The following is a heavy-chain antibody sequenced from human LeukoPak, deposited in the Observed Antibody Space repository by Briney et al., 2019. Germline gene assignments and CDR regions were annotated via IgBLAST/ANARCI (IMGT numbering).Heavy chain of an antibody. CDR2: INPNSGGT. CDR1: GYTFTSYG. CDR3: ARDTYASGGDCGY. D-gene: IGHD2-21*01. J-gene: IGHJ4*02. V-gene: IGHV1-2*02. Sequence: ASVKVSCKASGYTFTSYGISWVRQAPGQGLEWMGWINPNSGGTNYAQKFQGRVTMTRDTSISTAYMELSRLRSDDTAVYYCARDTYASGGDCGYWGQGTLVTVSS.